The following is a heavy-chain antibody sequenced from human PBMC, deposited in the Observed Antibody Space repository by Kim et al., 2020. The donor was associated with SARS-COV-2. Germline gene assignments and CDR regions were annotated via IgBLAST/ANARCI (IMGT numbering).Heavy chain of an antibody. CDR3: ASLVGLRSGEWFDP. D-gene: IGHD5-12*01. J-gene: IGHJ5*02. V-gene: IGHV4-34*01. Sequence: SETLSLTCAVYGGSFSGYYWSWIRQPPGKGLEWIGEINHSGSTNYNPSLKSRVTISVDTSKNQFSLKLSSVTAADTAVYYCASLVGLRSGEWFDPWGQGT. CDR2: INHSGST. CDR1: GGSFSGYY.